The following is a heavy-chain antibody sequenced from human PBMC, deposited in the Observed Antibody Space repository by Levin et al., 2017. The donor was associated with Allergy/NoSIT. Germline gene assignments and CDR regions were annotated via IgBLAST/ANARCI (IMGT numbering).Heavy chain of an antibody. CDR1: GFTFSSYA. V-gene: IGHV3-64*01. D-gene: IGHD6-19*01. J-gene: IGHJ4*02. CDR3: ARDASPSGAYSSGFTLSPVYYFDY. Sequence: GGSLRLSCAASGFTFSSYAMHWVRQAPGKGLEYVSAISSNGGSTYYANSVKGRFTISRDNSKNTLYLQMGSLRAEDMAVYYCARDASPSGAYSSGFTLSPVYYFDYWGQGTLVTVSS. CDR2: ISSNGGST.